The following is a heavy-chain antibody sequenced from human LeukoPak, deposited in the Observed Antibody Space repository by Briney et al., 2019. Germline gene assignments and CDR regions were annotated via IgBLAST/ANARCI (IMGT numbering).Heavy chain of an antibody. V-gene: IGHV3-11*01. J-gene: IGHJ4*02. D-gene: IGHD7-27*01. CDR1: GFTFSDHY. Sequence: GGSLRLSCRASGFTFSDHYMTWVRQAPGKGLEYISYLSNTGSDSFSADSVKGRFSISRDNAEKSLYLQMNDLRAEDTAVYYCARGHWGLDYWGQGTLVTVSS. CDR3: ARGHWGLDY. CDR2: LSNTGSDS.